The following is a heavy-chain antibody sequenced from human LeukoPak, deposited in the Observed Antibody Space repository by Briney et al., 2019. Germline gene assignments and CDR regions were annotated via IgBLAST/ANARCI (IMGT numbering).Heavy chain of an antibody. CDR3: AKDLITIFGVVKPQPLGY. V-gene: IGHV3-23*01. Sequence: GGSLRLSCAASGFTFSSYAMSWVRQAPGKGLEWVSAISGSGGSTYYADSVKGRFTISRDNSKNTLYLQMNSLRAEDTAVHYCAKDLITIFGVVKPQPLGYWGQGTLVTVSS. CDR1: GFTFSSYA. CDR2: ISGSGGST. D-gene: IGHD3-3*01. J-gene: IGHJ4*02.